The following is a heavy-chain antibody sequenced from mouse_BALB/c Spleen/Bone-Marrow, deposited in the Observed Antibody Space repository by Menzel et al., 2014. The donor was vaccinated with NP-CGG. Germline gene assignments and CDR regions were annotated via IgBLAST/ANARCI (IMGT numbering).Heavy chain of an antibody. D-gene: IGHD2-4*01. CDR2: IWAGGTT. J-gene: IGHJ4*01. CDR3: ARGDYDYAMDY. CDR1: GFSLPRFG. V-gene: IGHV2-9*02. Sequence: QVQLKQSGPGLVSPSQSLSIPCTVSGFSLPRFGVHWVRQPPGKGLEWLGIIWAGGTTNYNSALMSRLSISKDNSKSQVFLKMNSLQTDDTAMYYCARGDYDYAMDYWGQGTSVTVSS.